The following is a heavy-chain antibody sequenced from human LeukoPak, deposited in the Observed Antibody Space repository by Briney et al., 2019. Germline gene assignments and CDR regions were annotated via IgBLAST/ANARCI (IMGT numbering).Heavy chain of an antibody. V-gene: IGHV1-3*01. CDR1: GYTFISYA. CDR3: ARGYYDILTGYSTLRPDY. CDR2: INAGNGNT. J-gene: IGHJ4*02. D-gene: IGHD3-9*01. Sequence: ASVKVSCKASGYTFISYAMHWVRQAPGQRLEWMGWINAGNGNTKYSQKFQGRVTITRDTSASTAYMELSSLRSEDTAVYYCARGYYDILTGYSTLRPDYWGQGTLVTVSS.